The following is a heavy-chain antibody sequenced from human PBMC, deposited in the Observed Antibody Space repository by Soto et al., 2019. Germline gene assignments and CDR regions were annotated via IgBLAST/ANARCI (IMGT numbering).Heavy chain of an antibody. CDR2: INPNSGGT. V-gene: IGHV1-2*02. CDR1: GYTFTGYY. CDR3: ARSRRSAGYSYGLYYYYGMDV. Sequence: AASVKVSCKASGYTFTGYYMHWVRQAPGQGLEWMGWINPNSGGTNYAQKFQGRVTMTRDTSISTAYMELSRLRSDDTAVYYCARSRRSAGYSYGLYYYYGMDVWGQGTTVTVSS. D-gene: IGHD5-18*01. J-gene: IGHJ6*02.